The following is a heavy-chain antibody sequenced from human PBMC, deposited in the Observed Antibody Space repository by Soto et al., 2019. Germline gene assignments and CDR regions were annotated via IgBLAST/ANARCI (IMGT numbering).Heavy chain of an antibody. CDR1: GFTFSSYW. J-gene: IGHJ4*02. D-gene: IGHD6-6*01. V-gene: IGHV3-74*01. Sequence: EVPLVESGGGLVQPGGSLRLSCAASGFTFSSYWMHWVRQAPGKGLVWVSRINSDGSSTSYADSVKGRFTISRDNAKNMMYLQMDSLGAEDTDVYYCARTIYITSSGYWGKGTLVTVSS. CDR2: INSDGSST. CDR3: ARTIYITSSGY.